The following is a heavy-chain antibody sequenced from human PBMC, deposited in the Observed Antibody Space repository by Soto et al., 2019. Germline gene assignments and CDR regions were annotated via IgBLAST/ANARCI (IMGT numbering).Heavy chain of an antibody. V-gene: IGHV3-74*01. J-gene: IGHJ4*02. Sequence: EVQLVESGGGLVQPGGSLRLSCTDSGFTFSGDWMHWVRQAPGKGLVWVSRLGRHENGLNYADSVRGRFTISRDNAKNTLYLQMNNLRVEDTAVYFCTRETFGDGDSWGQGTLVTVSS. CDR3: TRETFGDGDS. D-gene: IGHD4-17*01. CDR1: GFTFSGDW. CDR2: LGRHENGL.